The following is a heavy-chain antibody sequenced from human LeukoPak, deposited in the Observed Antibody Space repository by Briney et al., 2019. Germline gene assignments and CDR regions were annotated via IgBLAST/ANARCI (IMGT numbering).Heavy chain of an antibody. CDR3: ARRYYDILTGLGAFDI. V-gene: IGHV5-51*01. CDR1: GYSFTGYW. J-gene: IGHJ3*02. D-gene: IGHD3-9*01. Sequence: GESLKISCKGSGYSFTGYWIGWVRQMPGKGLEWMGIIYPGDSDTRYSPSFQGQVTISADKSISTAYLQWSSLKASDTAMYYCARRYYDILTGLGAFDIWGQGTMVTVSS. CDR2: IYPGDSDT.